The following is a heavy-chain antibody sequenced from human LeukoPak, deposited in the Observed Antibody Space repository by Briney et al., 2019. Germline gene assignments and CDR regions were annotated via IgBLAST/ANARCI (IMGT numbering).Heavy chain of an antibody. CDR2: INSDGSST. CDR3: AKSPYMTTVTNFDY. J-gene: IGHJ4*02. Sequence: GGSLRLSCAASGFTFSSYWMHWVRQAPGKGLVWVSRINSDGSSTSYADSVKGRFTISRDNAKNTLYQQMNSLRAEDTAVYYCAKSPYMTTVTNFDYWGQGTLVTVSS. V-gene: IGHV3-74*01. CDR1: GFTFSSYW. D-gene: IGHD4-11*01.